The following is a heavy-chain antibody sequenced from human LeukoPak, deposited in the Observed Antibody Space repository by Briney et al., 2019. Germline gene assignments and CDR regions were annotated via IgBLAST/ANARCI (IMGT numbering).Heavy chain of an antibody. J-gene: IGHJ4*02. D-gene: IGHD3-3*01. CDR3: AIDFWSGYVDY. Sequence: ASVKVSCKASGGTFSSYAISWVRQAPGQGLEWMGGIIPIFGTANYAQKFQGRVTITADESTSTAYMELSSLRSEDTAVYYCAIDFWSGYVDYWGQGTLVTVSS. V-gene: IGHV1-69*13. CDR1: GGTFSSYA. CDR2: IIPIFGTA.